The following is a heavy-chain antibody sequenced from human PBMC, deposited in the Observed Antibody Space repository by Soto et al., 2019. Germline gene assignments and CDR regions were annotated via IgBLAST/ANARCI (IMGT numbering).Heavy chain of an antibody. CDR3: AKDERYGGSCYYYGMDV. J-gene: IGHJ6*02. V-gene: IGHV3-23*01. D-gene: IGHD1-26*01. Sequence: GGSLRLSCAASGFTFSSYAMSWVRQAPGKGLEWVSAISGSGGSTYYADSVKGRFTISRDNSKNTLYLQMNSLRAEDTAVYCCAKDERYGGSCYYYGMDVWGQGTTVTVSS. CDR1: GFTFSSYA. CDR2: ISGSGGST.